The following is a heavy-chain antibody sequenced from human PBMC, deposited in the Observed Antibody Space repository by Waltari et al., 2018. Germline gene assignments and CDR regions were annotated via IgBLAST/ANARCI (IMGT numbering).Heavy chain of an antibody. Sequence: QVQLVQSGAEVKKPGASVKVSCKPSGYTFTAYWIPWMRRAPGQGLEWVGWDNPTSGDKKSAQKFQGRVTMTRDTSISTVYMELNWLTSDDTAVYYCARGPNTGSFDYWGQGTLITVSS. CDR2: DNPTSGDK. J-gene: IGHJ4*02. V-gene: IGHV1-2*02. CDR1: GYTFTAYW. D-gene: IGHD1-26*01. CDR3: ARGPNTGSFDY.